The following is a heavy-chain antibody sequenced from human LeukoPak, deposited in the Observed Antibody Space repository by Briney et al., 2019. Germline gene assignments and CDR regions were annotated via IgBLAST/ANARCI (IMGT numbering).Heavy chain of an antibody. J-gene: IGHJ3*02. CDR3: ARGKHDAFDI. CDR1: GGSVSSGSYY. Sequence: SETLSLTCTVSGGSVSSGSYYWSWIRQPPGKGLEWIGYIYYSGSTNYNPSPKSRVTISVDTSKNQFSLKLSSVTAADTAVYYCARGKHDAFDIWGQGTMVTVSS. V-gene: IGHV4-61*01. CDR2: IYYSGST.